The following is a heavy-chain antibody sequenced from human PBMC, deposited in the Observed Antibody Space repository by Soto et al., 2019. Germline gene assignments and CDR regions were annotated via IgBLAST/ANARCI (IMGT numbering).Heavy chain of an antibody. CDR3: AKIGYNDWDFDY. CDR1: GFTIGRYW. CDR2: ITEDESQK. V-gene: IGHV3-7*01. Sequence: GALRLSCAASGFTIGRYWMALVRQRPGKGLEGVANITEDESQKLYVDCVRGQLTITRGKAKNSVYLQMNNLRADDTAVYYCAKIGYNDWDFDYWGQGTLVTVSS. D-gene: IGHD3-22*01. J-gene: IGHJ4*02.